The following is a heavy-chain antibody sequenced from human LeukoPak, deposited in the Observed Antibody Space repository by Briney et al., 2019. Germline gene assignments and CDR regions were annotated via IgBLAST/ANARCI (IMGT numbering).Heavy chain of an antibody. V-gene: IGHV1-8*03. CDR2: MNPNSGNT. CDR1: GYTFTSYN. D-gene: IGHD2-2*01. Sequence: ASVKVSCKASGYTFTSYNINWVRQATGQGLEWMGWMNPNSGNTGYAQKFQGRVTITRNTSISTAYMELSSLRSEDTAVYYCAGVDCSSTRCYYYGVFDYWGQGTLVTVSS. CDR3: AGVDCSSTRCYYYGVFDY. J-gene: IGHJ4*02.